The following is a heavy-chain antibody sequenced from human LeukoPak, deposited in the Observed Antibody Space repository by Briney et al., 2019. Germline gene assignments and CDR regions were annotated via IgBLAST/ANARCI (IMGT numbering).Heavy chain of an antibody. J-gene: IGHJ6*02. D-gene: IGHD6-13*01. V-gene: IGHV3-21*01. CDR3: ASDPIAAASTPYYYYYGMDV. Sequence: KPGGSLRLSCAASGFTFSSYSMNWVRQAPGKGLEWVSAISSSSSYIYYADSVKGRFTISRDNAKNSLYLQMNTLRADDTAVYYCASDPIAAASTPYYYYYGMDVWGQGTTVTVSS. CDR2: ISSSSSYI. CDR1: GFTFSSYS.